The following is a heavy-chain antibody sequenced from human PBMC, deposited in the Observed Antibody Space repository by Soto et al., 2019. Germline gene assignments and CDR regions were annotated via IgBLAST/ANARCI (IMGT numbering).Heavy chain of an antibody. V-gene: IGHV3-33*01. D-gene: IGHD3-10*01. CDR1: GFAFSIYG. CDR3: ARDYASDNSRRKVYNWFDP. CDR2: IYYNGKEE. Sequence: GGSLRLSCAASGFAFSIYGFHWVRQAPGKGLEWLAVIYYNGKEEYYADSVKGRFTISRDNSKSTLYLQMDSLRVEDTAVYYCARDYASDNSRRKVYNWFDPWGQGTLVTVSS. J-gene: IGHJ5*02.